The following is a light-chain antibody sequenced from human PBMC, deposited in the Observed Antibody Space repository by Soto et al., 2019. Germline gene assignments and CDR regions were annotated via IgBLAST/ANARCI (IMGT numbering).Light chain of an antibody. V-gene: IGKV3-11*01. J-gene: IGKJ1*01. CDR1: XXIGTY. Sequence: EIVLTQSPATXXXXXXXXXXXSXRAXXXIGTYLAWYQQKPGQAPSLLIYDASNRATGIPARFSGSGSGTDFTLTISSLEPEDFAVYFCQHRSNSPPTWTXGQGTKVEIK. CDR2: DAS. CDR3: QHRSNSPPTWT.